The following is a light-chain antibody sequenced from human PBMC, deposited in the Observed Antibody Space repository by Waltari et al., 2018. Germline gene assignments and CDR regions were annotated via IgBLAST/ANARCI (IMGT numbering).Light chain of an antibody. Sequence: QSALTQPPSVSGSPGQSVTISCTGTSSDVGSYNRVSWYQQPPGTAPKLMIYEVSNRPSGCPDRFSGSKSGNTASRTISGLQAEDEADYYCSSYTSSSTYVFGTGTKVTVL. CDR3: SSYTSSSTYV. CDR2: EVS. J-gene: IGLJ1*01. V-gene: IGLV2-18*02. CDR1: SSDVGSYNR.